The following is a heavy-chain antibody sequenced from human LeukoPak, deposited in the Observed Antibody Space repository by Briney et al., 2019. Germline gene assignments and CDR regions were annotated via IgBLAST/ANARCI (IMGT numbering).Heavy chain of an antibody. D-gene: IGHD4/OR15-4a*01. J-gene: IGHJ4*02. CDR2: ISANNGNT. CDR3: ARDHMVRSLDGTLDY. Sequence: ASVKVSCKASPYTFVRFVISWVRQAPAQGLEWMGWISANNGNTNYAQNFQGRVTMTTDTSTSTAYMELRGLRSDDTAVYYCARDHMVRSLDGTLDYWGQGTLVTLSS. CDR1: PYTFVRFV. V-gene: IGHV1-18*01.